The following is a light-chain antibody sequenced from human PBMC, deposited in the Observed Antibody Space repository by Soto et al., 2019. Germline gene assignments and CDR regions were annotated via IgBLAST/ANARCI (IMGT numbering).Light chain of an antibody. Sequence: EIVLTQSPGTLSLSTGERATLDCSASQSVSSYSLAWYHQKPGQDPRLLSYGASSRSTGIPDRFSGSGSGTDFTLTISRLEPEAFAVYHCQQYGSSPLPFGGGTQVEIK. J-gene: IGKJ4*01. CDR1: QSVSSYS. CDR2: GAS. V-gene: IGKV3-20*01. CDR3: QQYGSSPLP.